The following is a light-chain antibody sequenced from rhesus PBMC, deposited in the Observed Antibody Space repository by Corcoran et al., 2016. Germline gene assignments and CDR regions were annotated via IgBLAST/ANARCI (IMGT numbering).Light chain of an antibody. J-gene: IGKJ1*01. V-gene: IGKV1-16*01. CDR2: MAS. Sequence: DIQMTQSPSSLSASVGDKVTITCQASQRISSWLAWYQQKPGKALNLLINMASSLQSGVTSRFSGSGYGIDFPHTISSLRSEDFATYWYQQYESGPWTFGQGTKVEI. CDR3: QQYESGPWT. CDR1: QRISSW.